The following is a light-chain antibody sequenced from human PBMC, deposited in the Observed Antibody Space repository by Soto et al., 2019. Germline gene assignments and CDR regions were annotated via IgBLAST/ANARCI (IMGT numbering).Light chain of an antibody. J-gene: IGLJ3*02. CDR1: SSNIGAGHV. Sequence: QSVLTQPPSVSGAPGQSVTISCTGSSSNIGAGHVVHWYQQFPGRAPNLLIYGSSNRPSGVPDRFSGSKSGTSASLAITGLQAEDEADYYCQSYDNGLSASVFGGGTKLTVL. CDR3: QSYDNGLSASV. CDR2: GSS. V-gene: IGLV1-40*01.